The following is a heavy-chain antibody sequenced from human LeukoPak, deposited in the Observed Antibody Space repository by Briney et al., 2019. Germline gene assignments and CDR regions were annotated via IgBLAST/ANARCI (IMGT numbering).Heavy chain of an antibody. Sequence: PGGSLRLSCAASGFTFSSYAMSWVSQAPGKGLEWVSAISGSGGSTYYADSVKGRFTISRDNSKNTLYLQMNSLRAEDTAVYYCAKGNINCSSTSCYPYYYYYGMDVWGQGTTVTVSS. V-gene: IGHV3-23*01. J-gene: IGHJ6*02. CDR3: AKGNINCSSTSCYPYYYYYGMDV. CDR2: ISGSGGST. D-gene: IGHD2-2*01. CDR1: GFTFSSYA.